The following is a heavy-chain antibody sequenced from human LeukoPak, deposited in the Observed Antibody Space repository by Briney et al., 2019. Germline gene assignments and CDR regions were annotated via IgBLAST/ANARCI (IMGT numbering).Heavy chain of an antibody. V-gene: IGHV4-61*02. Sequence: SETLSLTCTVSGGSISSGSYYWSWIRQPAGKGLEWIGRIYTSGSTNYNPSLKSRVTISVDTSKNQFSLKLSSVTAADTAVYYCASSIIEPFDAFDIWGQGTMVTVSS. D-gene: IGHD1-14*01. J-gene: IGHJ3*02. CDR2: IYTSGST. CDR3: ASSIIEPFDAFDI. CDR1: GGSISSGSYY.